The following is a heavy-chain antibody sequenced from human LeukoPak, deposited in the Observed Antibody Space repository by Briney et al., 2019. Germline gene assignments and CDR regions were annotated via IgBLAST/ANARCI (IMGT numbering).Heavy chain of an antibody. CDR3: ARDQYDTWSRRGNFDS. J-gene: IGHJ4*02. CDR1: GFAFGKYW. V-gene: IGHV3-7*03. Sequence: GGSLRLSCVASGFAFGKYWMSWVRQAPGKGLEWVANIKLDGSEKNYVDSVKGRFTISRDNTKNSLYLQMNSLRVEDTAVFYCARDQYDTWSRRGNFDSWGQGTLVIVSS. D-gene: IGHD3-3*01. CDR2: IKLDGSEK.